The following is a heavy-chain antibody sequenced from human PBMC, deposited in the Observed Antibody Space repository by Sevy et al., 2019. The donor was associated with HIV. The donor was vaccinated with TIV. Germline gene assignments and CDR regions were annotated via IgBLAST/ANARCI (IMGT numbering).Heavy chain of an antibody. CDR2: VHPKNGGT. V-gene: IGHV1-2*06. CDR3: ARLSFAYGDYPSDY. D-gene: IGHD4-17*01. Sequence: ASVKVSCKAFGYTFVDYYIYWVRQAPGQGLECLGRVHPKNGGTKYARKFQERVTMTSDPSINTAFMQLTSLRPDDTAVYFCARLSFAYGDYPSDYWGQGTLVTVSS. J-gene: IGHJ4*02. CDR1: GYTFVDYY.